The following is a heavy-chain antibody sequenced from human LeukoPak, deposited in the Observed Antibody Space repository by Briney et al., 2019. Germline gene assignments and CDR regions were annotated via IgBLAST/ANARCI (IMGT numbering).Heavy chain of an antibody. CDR3: ARDSTYYDYVWGRNYFDY. V-gene: IGHV3-48*03. Sequence: GVLRLSCAASGFTFISYEMNWVRQAPGKGLEWASYISSSGSTIYYADSVKGRFTISRDNAKNSLYLQMNSLRAEDTAVYYCARDSTYYDYVWGRNYFDYWGQGTLVTVSS. D-gene: IGHD3-16*01. CDR2: ISSSGSTI. CDR1: GFTFISYE. J-gene: IGHJ4*02.